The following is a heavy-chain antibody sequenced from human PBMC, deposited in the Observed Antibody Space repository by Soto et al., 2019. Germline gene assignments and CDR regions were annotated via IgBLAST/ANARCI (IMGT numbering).Heavy chain of an antibody. CDR3: ARRSHYDILTGYYAGMDV. D-gene: IGHD3-9*01. CDR1: GYTFTSSG. CDR2: ISAYNGNT. Sequence: ASVKVSCKASGYTFTSSGISLVRQAPGQGLEWMGWISAYNGNTNYAQKLQGRVTMTTDTSTSTAYMELRSLRSDDTAVYYCARRSHYDILTGYYAGMDVWGQGTTVTVSS. J-gene: IGHJ6*02. V-gene: IGHV1-18*01.